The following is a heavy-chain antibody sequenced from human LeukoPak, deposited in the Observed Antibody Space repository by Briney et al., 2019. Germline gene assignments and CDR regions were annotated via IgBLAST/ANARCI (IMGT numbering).Heavy chain of an antibody. D-gene: IGHD2-2*01. J-gene: IGHJ6*04. CDR2: ISPIFGTA. CDR3: AMAPLVPAARDYYYYGMDV. CDR1: GGTFSSYA. Sequence: ASVKVSCKASGGTFSSYAISWVRQAPGQGLEWMGGISPIFGTANYAQKFQGRVTITADESTSTAYMELSSLRSEDTAVYYCAMAPLVPAARDYYYYGMDVWGKGTSVTVSS. V-gene: IGHV1-69*13.